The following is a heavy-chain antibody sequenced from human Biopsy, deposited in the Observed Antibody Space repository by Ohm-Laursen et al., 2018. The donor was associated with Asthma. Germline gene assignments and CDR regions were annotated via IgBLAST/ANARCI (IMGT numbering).Heavy chain of an antibody. CDR1: GFTFMTYA. J-gene: IGHJ6*02. CDR3: ARDVVWFREVGGMDV. V-gene: IGHV3-30*03. Sequence: RSLRLSCAASGFTFMTYAIHWVRQAPGKGLEWVAVISYDGSTKYSADSVKGRFIVSRDISKNILSLQMNSLKPEDTAVYYCARDVVWFREVGGMDVWGQGTTVTVSS. CDR2: ISYDGSTK. D-gene: IGHD3-10*01.